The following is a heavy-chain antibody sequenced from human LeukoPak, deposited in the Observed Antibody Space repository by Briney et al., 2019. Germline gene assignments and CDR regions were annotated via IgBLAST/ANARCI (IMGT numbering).Heavy chain of an antibody. CDR2: ISGSGGST. D-gene: IGHD3-22*01. CDR1: GFTFSSYA. CDR3: AKDGLYDSSAGDFDY. J-gene: IGHJ4*02. V-gene: IGHV3-23*01. Sequence: GGSLRLSCAASGFTFSSYAMSWVRQAPGKGLEWVSAISGSGGSTYYADSVRGRFTISRDNSKNTLYLQMNSLRAEDTAVYYCAKDGLYDSSAGDFDYWGQGTLVTVSS.